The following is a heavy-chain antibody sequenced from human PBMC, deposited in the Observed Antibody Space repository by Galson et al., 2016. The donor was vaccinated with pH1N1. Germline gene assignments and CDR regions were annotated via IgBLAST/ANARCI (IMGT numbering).Heavy chain of an antibody. D-gene: IGHD3-16*01. V-gene: IGHV4-39*01. CDR1: GDSISSNSYY. CDR3: VRMGHAYTAGGMDV. CDR2: IYHNGDA. J-gene: IGHJ6*04. Sequence: SETLSLTCTVSGDSISSNSYYWGWSRQPPGNGLEWIGSIYHNGDAYYNSSLRSRVTISVDTSKNQFALNVWSVTAADTGVYYCVRMGHAYTAGGMDVWGEGTTVTVSS.